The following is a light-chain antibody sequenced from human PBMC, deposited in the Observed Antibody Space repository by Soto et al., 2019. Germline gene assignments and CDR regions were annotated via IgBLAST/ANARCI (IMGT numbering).Light chain of an antibody. J-gene: IGLJ2*01. CDR2: EVS. CDR3: TSHAGSINLV. CDR1: SSDIVAYNY. V-gene: IGLV2-8*01. Sequence: QSVLTQPPSASGSPGQSVTISCTGTSSDIVAYNYVSWYQQHPGKAPKLMIYEVSKRPSGVPDRFSGSKSGNTASLTVSGLQAEDEADYYCTSHAGSINLVFGGGTKLTVL.